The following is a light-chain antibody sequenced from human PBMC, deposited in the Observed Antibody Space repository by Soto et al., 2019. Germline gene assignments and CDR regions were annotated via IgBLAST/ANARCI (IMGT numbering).Light chain of an antibody. CDR1: QSIGVY. Sequence: DIQITQSPSTLSASVGDRGTITCRASQSIGVYLAWYQQKPGKAPDLLIYKASSLESGVPSRFSGSGSGTEFALTISGLQPDDFGSYYCQQYNRYSLTFGGGTKVDIK. CDR2: KAS. J-gene: IGKJ4*01. CDR3: QQYNRYSLT. V-gene: IGKV1-5*03.